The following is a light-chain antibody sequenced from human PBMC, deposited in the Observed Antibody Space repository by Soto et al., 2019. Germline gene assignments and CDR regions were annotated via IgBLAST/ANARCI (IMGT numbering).Light chain of an antibody. V-gene: IGKV1-39*01. J-gene: IGKJ2*01. Sequence: DIQMTQSPSSLSASVGDRVTITCRASQSISSYLNWYQQKPGKAPNLLIYAASSLQSEVPSRFSGSGSGTAFTLSISSLQPEDFATYYCQQSYSTPHTFGQGTKLE. CDR3: QQSYSTPHT. CDR2: AAS. CDR1: QSISSY.